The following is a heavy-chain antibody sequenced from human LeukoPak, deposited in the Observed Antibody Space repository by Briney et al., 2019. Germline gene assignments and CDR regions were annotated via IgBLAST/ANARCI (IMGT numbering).Heavy chain of an antibody. Sequence: ASVKVSCKASGYTFTSYGISWVRQAPGQGLEWMGWISAYNGNTNYAQKLQGRVTMTTDTSTSTAYMELRSLRSDDTAVYYCARYCSSTSCYTWFDPWGQGTLVTVSS. CDR2: ISAYNGNT. CDR1: GYTFTSYG. D-gene: IGHD2-2*02. J-gene: IGHJ5*02. V-gene: IGHV1-18*01. CDR3: ARYCSSTSCYTWFDP.